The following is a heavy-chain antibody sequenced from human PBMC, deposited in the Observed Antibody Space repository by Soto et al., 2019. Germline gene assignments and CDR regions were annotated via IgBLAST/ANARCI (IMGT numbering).Heavy chain of an antibody. J-gene: IGHJ6*02. CDR3: ARGGSGSYYYGMDV. CDR1: GGSISSGGYS. Sequence: PSETLSLTCAVSGGSISSGGYSWSWIRQPPGKGLEWIGYIYHSGSTYYNPSLKSRVTISVDRSKNQFSLKLSSVTAADTAVYYCARGGSGSYYYGMDVWGQGTTVTVS. D-gene: IGHD3-10*01. V-gene: IGHV4-30-2*01. CDR2: IYHSGST.